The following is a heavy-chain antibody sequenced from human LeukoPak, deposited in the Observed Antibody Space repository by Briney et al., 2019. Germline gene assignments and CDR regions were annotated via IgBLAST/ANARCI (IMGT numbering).Heavy chain of an antibody. CDR3: ATAVLPARTAFQIVVVPAAILYYFDY. J-gene: IGHJ4*02. CDR1: GFTFSSYA. CDR2: ISGSGGST. V-gene: IGHV3-23*01. Sequence: PGGSLRLSCAASGFTFSSYAMSWVRQAPGKGLEWVSAISGSGGSTYYADSVEGRFTISRDNSKNTLYLQMNSLRAEDTAVYYCATAVLPARTAFQIVVVPAAILYYFDYWGQGTLVTVSS. D-gene: IGHD2-2*02.